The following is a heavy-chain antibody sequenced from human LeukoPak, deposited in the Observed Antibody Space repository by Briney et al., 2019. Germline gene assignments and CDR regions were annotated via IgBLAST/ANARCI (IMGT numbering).Heavy chain of an antibody. V-gene: IGHV3-48*03. J-gene: IGHJ5*02. CDR2: ISGSANTI. CDR1: EVNFESYE. CDR3: ARDLGQYYDTSDNWFDP. Sequence: SGGSLRLSCAVTEVNFESYEMNWVRQAPGKGLEWVSFISGSANTIYYADSVKGRFTISRDNAKNTLNLQMNSLRAEDTAVYYCARDLGQYYDTSDNWFDPWGQGTLVTVSS. D-gene: IGHD3-22*01.